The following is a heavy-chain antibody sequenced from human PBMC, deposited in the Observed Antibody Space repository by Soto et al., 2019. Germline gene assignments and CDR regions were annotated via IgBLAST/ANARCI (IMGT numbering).Heavy chain of an antibody. CDR3: ARDFSTAMVRELSYYFDY. V-gene: IGHV3-33*01. Sequence: QVQLVESGGGVVQPGRSLRLSCAASGFTFSSYGMHWVRQAPGKGLEWVAVIWYDGSNKYYADSVKGRFTISRDNSKNTLYLQMNSLRAEDTAVYYCARDFSTAMVRELSYYFDYWGQGTLVTVSS. D-gene: IGHD5-18*01. J-gene: IGHJ4*02. CDR2: IWYDGSNK. CDR1: GFTFSSYG.